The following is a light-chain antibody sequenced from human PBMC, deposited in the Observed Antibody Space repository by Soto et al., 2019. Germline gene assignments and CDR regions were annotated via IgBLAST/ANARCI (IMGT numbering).Light chain of an antibody. Sequence: QSALTQPASVSGSPGQSTTISCTGTRSDIGAYNFVSWYQQHPGEVPKLILYDVNVRPSGVSNRSSGSKSGNTASLTISGLHAEYEADYYCTSWTTSTTMIFGGRTKLTVL. CDR1: RSDIGAYNF. CDR2: DVN. J-gene: IGLJ2*01. V-gene: IGLV2-14*03. CDR3: TSWTTSTTMI.